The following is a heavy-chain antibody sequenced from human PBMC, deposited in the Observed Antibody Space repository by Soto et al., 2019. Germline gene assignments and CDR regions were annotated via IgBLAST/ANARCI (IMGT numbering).Heavy chain of an antibody. Sequence: ASVKVSCKASGYTFTSYGISWVRQAPGQGLEWMGWISAYNGNTNYAQKLQGRVTMTTDTSTSTAYMELRSLRSDDTAVYYCARDVLRYFDWLSIFDYWGQGTLVTVSS. D-gene: IGHD3-9*01. J-gene: IGHJ4*02. CDR1: GYTFTSYG. CDR3: ARDVLRYFDWLSIFDY. CDR2: ISAYNGNT. V-gene: IGHV1-18*01.